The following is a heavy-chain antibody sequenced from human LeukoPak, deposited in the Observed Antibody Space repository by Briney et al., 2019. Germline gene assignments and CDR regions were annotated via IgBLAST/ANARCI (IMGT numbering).Heavy chain of an antibody. J-gene: IGHJ3*01. CDR1: GFTFSSYW. Sequence: GRSLRLSCAASGFTFSSYWMSWVRQAPGKGLEWVSAISGSGGSTYYADSVKGRFTISRDNSKNTLFLQMDSLRAEDTAVYYCAKDRSCSGSSCNVGSWGQGTMVTVSS. V-gene: IGHV3-23*01. CDR2: ISGSGGST. D-gene: IGHD2-2*01. CDR3: AKDRSCSGSSCNVGS.